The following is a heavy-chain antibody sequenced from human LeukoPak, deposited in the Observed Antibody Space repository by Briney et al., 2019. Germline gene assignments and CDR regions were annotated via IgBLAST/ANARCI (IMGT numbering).Heavy chain of an antibody. Sequence: PGGSLRLSCTASGFTFSGHWIHWVRQAPGMGLVWVSRINERGTDSMYAESVKGRFTISRDNAKNSLYLQMNSLRAEDTAVYYCARGRSGWYHNFDYWGQGTLVTVSS. CDR1: GFTFSGHW. J-gene: IGHJ4*02. CDR3: ARGRSGWYHNFDY. V-gene: IGHV3-74*03. D-gene: IGHD6-19*01. CDR2: INERGTDS.